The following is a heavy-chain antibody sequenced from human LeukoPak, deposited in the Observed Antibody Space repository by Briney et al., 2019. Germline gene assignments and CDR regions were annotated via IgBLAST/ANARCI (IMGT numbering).Heavy chain of an antibody. D-gene: IGHD3-10*01. J-gene: IGHJ6*03. CDR3: ARDDVGYGSGSYNYYYMDV. V-gene: IGHV4-38-2*02. Sequence: SETLSLTCTVFGGSISSGYYWGWIRQPPGKGLEWIGTIYHSGSTYYNPSLKSRVTISVDTSKNQFSLKLSSVTAADTAVYYCARDDVGYGSGSYNYYYMDVWGKGTTVTVSS. CDR2: IYHSGST. CDR1: GGSISSGYY.